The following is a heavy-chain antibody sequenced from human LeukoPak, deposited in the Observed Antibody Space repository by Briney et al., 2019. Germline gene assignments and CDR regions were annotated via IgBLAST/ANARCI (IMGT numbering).Heavy chain of an antibody. CDR3: AKAALGYGDYYYYYYMDV. V-gene: IGHV3-23*01. Sequence: PGGSLRLSCAASGFTFNTYSMNWVRQAPGKGLEWVSAISGSGGSTYYADSVKGRFTISRDNSKNTLYLQMNSLRAEDTAVYYCAKAALGYGDYYYYYYMDVWGKGTTVTVSS. D-gene: IGHD4-17*01. CDR1: GFTFNTYS. CDR2: ISGSGGST. J-gene: IGHJ6*03.